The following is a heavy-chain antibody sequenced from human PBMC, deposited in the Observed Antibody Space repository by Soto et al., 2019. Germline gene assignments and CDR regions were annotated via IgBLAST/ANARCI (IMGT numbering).Heavy chain of an antibody. V-gene: IGHV3-7*02. CDR3: XRDDWGPAHF. Sequence: EAQLVESGGGLVQPGGSLRLSCIASGFTFSQSWMSWVRQAPGKGLEWVANINEDGSTKFHVDSVKGRFTISRDNTRXXXXXXXXXXXXXXXXXXXXXRDDWGPAHFWGQGTLVTVSS. CDR1: GFTFSQSW. J-gene: IGHJ4*02. D-gene: IGHD2-2*01. CDR2: INEDGSTK.